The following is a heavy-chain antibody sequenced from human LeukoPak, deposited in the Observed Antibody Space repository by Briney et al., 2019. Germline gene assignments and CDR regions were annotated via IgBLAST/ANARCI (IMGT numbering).Heavy chain of an antibody. CDR3: AKDRGSGSSSYYYYGMDV. D-gene: IGHD3-10*01. CDR1: GFTFSIYA. J-gene: IGHJ6*04. Sequence: PGGSLRLSCAASGFTFSIYAMSWVRQVPGKGLEWVSVISGSGGNTCYADSVKGRFTISRDNSKNTLYLQMNSLRAEDTAVYYCAKDRGSGSSSYYYYGMDVWGKGTTVTVSS. CDR2: ISGSGGNT. V-gene: IGHV3-23*01.